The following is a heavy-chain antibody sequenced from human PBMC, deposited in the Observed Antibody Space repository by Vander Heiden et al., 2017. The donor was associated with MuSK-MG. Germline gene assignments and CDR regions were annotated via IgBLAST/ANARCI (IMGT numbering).Heavy chain of an antibody. J-gene: IGHJ6*02. V-gene: IGHV1-69*06. D-gene: IGHD3-9*01. Sequence: QVQLVQSGAEVKKPGSSVKVSCKASGGTFSSYAISWVRQAPGQGLEWMGGIIPIFGTANDAQKFQGRVTITADKSTSTAYMELSSLRSEDTAVYYCARKRGEVRRYFDHYDGMDVWGQGTTVTVSS. CDR1: GGTFSSYA. CDR3: ARKRGEVRRYFDHYDGMDV. CDR2: IIPIFGTA.